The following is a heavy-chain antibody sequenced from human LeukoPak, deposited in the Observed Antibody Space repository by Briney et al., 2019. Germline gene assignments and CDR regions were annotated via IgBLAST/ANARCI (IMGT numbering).Heavy chain of an antibody. CDR3: ARYSGWYKRAGFDY. J-gene: IGHJ4*02. V-gene: IGHV4-59*08. D-gene: IGHD6-19*01. CDR1: GGSISSYY. Sequence: SETLSLTCTVSGGSISSYYWSWIQQPPGKGLEWIGYIYYSGSTNYNPSLKSRVTISVDTSKNQFSLKLSSVTAADTAVYYCARYSGWYKRAGFDYWGQGTLVTVSS. CDR2: IYYSGST.